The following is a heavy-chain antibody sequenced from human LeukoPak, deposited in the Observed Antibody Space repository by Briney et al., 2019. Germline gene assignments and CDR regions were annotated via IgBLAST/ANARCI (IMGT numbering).Heavy chain of an antibody. V-gene: IGHV1-8*01. Sequence: ASVKVSCKASGYTFTSYDINWVRQATGQGLEWMGWMNPNSGNTGYAQKFQGRVTMTRNASISTAYMELSSLRSEDTAVYYCARVGVGDTVVVPAAINYYYYYYMDVWGKGTTVTISS. CDR3: ARVGVGDTVVVPAAINYYYYYYMDV. CDR1: GYTFTSYD. CDR2: MNPNSGNT. J-gene: IGHJ6*03. D-gene: IGHD2-2*01.